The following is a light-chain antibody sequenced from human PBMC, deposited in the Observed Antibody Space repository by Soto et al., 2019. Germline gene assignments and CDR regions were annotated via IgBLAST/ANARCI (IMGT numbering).Light chain of an antibody. CDR1: SSDVGGYNY. V-gene: IGLV2-14*03. Sequence: QSVLTQPASVSGSPGQSITISCTGTSSDVGGYNYVSWNQHHPGKVPQLMIYDVSNRPSGVSNRFSGSKSGNTASLTISGLLAEDEADYYCYSYTSSNTYVFGTGTKLTVL. CDR3: YSYTSSNTYV. J-gene: IGLJ1*01. CDR2: DVS.